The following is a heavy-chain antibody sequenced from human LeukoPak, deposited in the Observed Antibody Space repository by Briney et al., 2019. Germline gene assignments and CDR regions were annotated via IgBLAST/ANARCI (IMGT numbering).Heavy chain of an antibody. CDR3: AKDPPGYCSGGSCYSAYYFDY. Sequence: NRGGSLRLSCAASGFTFSSYAMSWVRQAPGKGLEWVSAISGSGGSTYYADSVKGRFTISRDNSKNTLYLQMNSLRAEDTAVYYCAKDPPGYCSGGSCYSAYYFDYWGQGTLVTVSS. J-gene: IGHJ4*02. CDR2: ISGSGGST. V-gene: IGHV3-23*01. CDR1: GFTFSSYA. D-gene: IGHD2-15*01.